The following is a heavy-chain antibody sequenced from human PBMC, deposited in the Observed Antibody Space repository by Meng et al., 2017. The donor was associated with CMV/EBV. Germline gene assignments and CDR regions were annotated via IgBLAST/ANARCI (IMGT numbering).Heavy chain of an antibody. CDR1: GFTFSSYA. V-gene: IGHV3-30-3*01. Sequence: GGSLRLSCAASGFTFSSYAMHWVRQAPGKGLEWVAVISYDGSNKYYADSVKGRFTISRDNSKNTLYLQMNSLRAEDTAVYYCERDGVYCSSTSCYIYGYYYYYGMDVWGQGTTVTVSS. CDR2: ISYDGSNK. CDR3: ERDGVYCSSTSCYIYGYYYYYGMDV. D-gene: IGHD2-2*02. J-gene: IGHJ6*02.